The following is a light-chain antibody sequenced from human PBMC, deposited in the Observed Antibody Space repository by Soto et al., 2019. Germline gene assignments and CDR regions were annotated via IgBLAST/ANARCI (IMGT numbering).Light chain of an antibody. J-gene: IGKJ1*01. CDR3: QQYEAVVR. Sequence: EIVLTQSPGTLSLSPGERATLSCRASQSLTNNYFAWYPQKPGRALRLLIDGASTRATGIPDRFSGSGSGTDFTLTISRLEPEDVAVYYCQQYEAVVRFGQGTKVDI. CDR2: GAS. V-gene: IGKV3-20*01. CDR1: QSLTNNY.